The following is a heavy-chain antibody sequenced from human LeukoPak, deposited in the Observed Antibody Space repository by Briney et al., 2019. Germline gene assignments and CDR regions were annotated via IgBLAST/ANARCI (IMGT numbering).Heavy chain of an antibody. J-gene: IGHJ4*02. D-gene: IGHD4-11*01. V-gene: IGHV1-18*01. Sequence: ASVKVSCKASGYTFTSYGISWVRQAPGQGLEWMGWISAYNGNTNYAQKLQGRVTMTTDKSTSTAYMALRSQSSDGTAVYYCSGDRLPTVITSWGYVYLGQGALVTVSS. CDR3: SGDRLPTVITSWGYVY. CDR1: GYTFTSYG. CDR2: ISAYNGNT.